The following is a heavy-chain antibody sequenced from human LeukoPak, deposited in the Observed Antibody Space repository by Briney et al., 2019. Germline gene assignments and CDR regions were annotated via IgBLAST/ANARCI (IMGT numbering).Heavy chain of an antibody. CDR3: ARAGCSSPSCFVGD. CDR2: ISGSGGST. V-gene: IGHV3-23*01. J-gene: IGHJ4*02. Sequence: GGSLRLSCAASGFTFSSYAMSWVRQAPGKGLEWVSAISGSGGSTYYADSVKGRFTISRDNSKDTLYLQMNSLKTEDTAVYYCARAGCSSPSCFVGDWGQGTLVTVSS. D-gene: IGHD2-2*01. CDR1: GFTFSSYA.